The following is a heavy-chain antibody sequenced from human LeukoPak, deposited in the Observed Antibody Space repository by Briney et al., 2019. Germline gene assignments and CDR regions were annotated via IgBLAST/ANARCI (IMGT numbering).Heavy chain of an antibody. CDR2: IYYSGST. D-gene: IGHD3-10*01. J-gene: IGHJ4*02. CDR3: ASAPLYGSGSYVDY. V-gene: IGHV4-59*01. CDR1: GGSISSYY. Sequence: PSETLSLTCTVSGGSISSYYWSWIRQPPGKGLEWIGYIYYSGSTNYNPSLKSRVTISVDTSKNQFSLKLSSVTAADTAVYYCASAPLYGSGSYVDYWGQGTLVTVSS.